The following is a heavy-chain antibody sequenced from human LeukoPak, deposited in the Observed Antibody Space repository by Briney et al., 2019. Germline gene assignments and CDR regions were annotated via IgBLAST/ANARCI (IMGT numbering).Heavy chain of an antibody. CDR1: GGSISTYY. CDR2: IYYIGRT. D-gene: IGHD1-1*01. Sequence: SETLSLTCTVSGGSISTYYWNWIRQPPRKGLGWIGYIYYIGRTNYNSSLKSRVTISIDTSKNQFSPKLSSVTAADTAVYYCTRDLLGPTGWFDPWGQGTLVTVSS. V-gene: IGHV4-59*12. J-gene: IGHJ5*02. CDR3: TRDLLGPTGWFDP.